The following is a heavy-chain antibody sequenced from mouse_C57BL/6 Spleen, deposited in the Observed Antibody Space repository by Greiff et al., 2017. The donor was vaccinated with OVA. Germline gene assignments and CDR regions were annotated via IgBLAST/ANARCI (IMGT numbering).Heavy chain of an antibody. CDR3: AKGYYGNYEYFDV. Sequence: QVTLKVSGPGLVQPSQSLSITCTVSGFSLTSYGVHWVRQSPGKGLEWLGVIWRGGSTDYKAAFMSRLSITKDNSKRQVFFKMNSLQADDTAIYYCAKGYYGNYEYFDVWGTGTTVTVSS. J-gene: IGHJ1*03. CDR1: GFSLTSYG. CDR2: IWRGGST. V-gene: IGHV2-5*01. D-gene: IGHD2-1*01.